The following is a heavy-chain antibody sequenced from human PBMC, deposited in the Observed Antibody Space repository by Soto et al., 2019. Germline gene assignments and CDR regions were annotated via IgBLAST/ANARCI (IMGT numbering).Heavy chain of an antibody. Sequence: EVQLVEAGGGLVQPGGSLKLSCAGSGFTFSGSAMHWVRQASGRGLEWVGRIRSKSNSYATAYAASVKGRFTISRDDSKNTAYLHMNSLKTEDTAVYYCTRGYGDYVRDYWGQGTLVTVSS. CDR2: IRSKSNSYAT. J-gene: IGHJ4*02. CDR3: TRGYGDYVRDY. V-gene: IGHV3-73*01. CDR1: GFTFSGSA. D-gene: IGHD4-17*01.